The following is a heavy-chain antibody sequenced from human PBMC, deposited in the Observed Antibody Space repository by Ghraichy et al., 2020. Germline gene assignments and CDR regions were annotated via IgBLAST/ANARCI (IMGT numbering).Heavy chain of an antibody. CDR1: GGSFSGYY. J-gene: IGHJ5*02. D-gene: IGHD2/OR15-2a*01. CDR2: ISGSGGST. V-gene: IGHV3-23*01. CDR3: ARREYIGNWFDP. Sequence: ETLSLTCAVYGGSFSGYYWSWIRQPPGKGLEWVSAISGSGGSTYYADSVKGRFTISSDNSKNTLYLQMNSLRAEDTAVYYCARREYIGNWFDPWGQGTLVTVSS.